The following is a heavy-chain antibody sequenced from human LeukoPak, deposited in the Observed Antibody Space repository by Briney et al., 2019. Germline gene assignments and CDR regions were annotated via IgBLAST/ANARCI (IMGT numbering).Heavy chain of an antibody. CDR3: ARDNPAYSSGPSAFDI. CDR2: INPSGGST. CDR1: GGTFSSYA. J-gene: IGHJ3*02. Sequence: PGSSVKVSCKASGGTFSSYAISWVRQAPGQGLEWMGIINPSGGSTSYAQKFQGRVTMTRDTSTSTVYMELSSLRSEDTAVYYCARDNPAYSSGPSAFDIWGQGTMVTVSS. D-gene: IGHD6-19*01. V-gene: IGHV1-46*01.